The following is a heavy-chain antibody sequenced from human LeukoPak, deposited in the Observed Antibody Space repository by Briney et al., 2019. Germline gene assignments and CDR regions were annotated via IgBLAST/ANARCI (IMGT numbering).Heavy chain of an antibody. CDR3: ARLTTAAVS. V-gene: IGHV4-39*01. J-gene: IGHJ5*02. Sequence: PSETLSLTCTVSGGSISSGSYYWGWIRQPPGKGLEWIGSIYYSGSTYYNPSLKSRVTISVDTSKNQFSLKLSSVTAADTAVYYCARLTTAAVSWGQGTLVTVSS. CDR1: GGSISSGSYY. D-gene: IGHD4-11*01. CDR2: IYYSGST.